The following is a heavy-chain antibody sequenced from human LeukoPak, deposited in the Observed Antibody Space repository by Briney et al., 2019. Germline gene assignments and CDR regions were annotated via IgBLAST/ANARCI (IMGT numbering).Heavy chain of an antibody. D-gene: IGHD1-14*01. Sequence: TGGSLRLSCAASGFTFSTYGMHWVRQSPGRGLEWVAVIWYDGSQRYYADSVKGRFTISRDDSQNTIYLQMDSLRAEDTAVYYCATSSPRNYFDHWGQGTLVTVSS. CDR2: IWYDGSQR. CDR1: GFTFSTYG. V-gene: IGHV3-33*08. J-gene: IGHJ4*02. CDR3: ATSSPRNYFDH.